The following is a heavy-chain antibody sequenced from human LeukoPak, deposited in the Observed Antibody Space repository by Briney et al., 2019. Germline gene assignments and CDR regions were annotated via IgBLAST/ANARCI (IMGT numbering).Heavy chain of an antibody. J-gene: IGHJ6*04. D-gene: IGHD3-10*02. CDR1: GFTLSSYS. Sequence: GGSLRLSCETSGFTLSSYSMSWVRQAPGKGLEWISYISSTANTIYYADSVKGRFTISRDNAKNSLSLQMNSLRAEDTAVYYCAELGITMIGGVWGKGTTVTISS. V-gene: IGHV3-48*01. CDR2: ISSTANTI. CDR3: AELGITMIGGV.